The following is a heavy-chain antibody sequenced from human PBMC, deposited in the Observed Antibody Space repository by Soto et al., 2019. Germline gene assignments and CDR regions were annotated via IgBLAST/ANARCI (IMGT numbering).Heavy chain of an antibody. D-gene: IGHD1-20*01. J-gene: IGHJ6*02. CDR1: GGTFSSYA. V-gene: IGHV1-69*01. CDR2: IIPISGTA. CDR3: ARAQGVSSRLDNYYYYYYGMDV. Sequence: QVQLVQSGAEVKKPGSSVKVSCKAPGGTFSSYAISWVRQAPGQGLEWMGGIIPISGTAKYAQKFQGRVTITADESPSTGYMEVSSLRSEDTAVYYCARAQGVSSRLDNYYYYYYGMDVWGQGTTVTVSS.